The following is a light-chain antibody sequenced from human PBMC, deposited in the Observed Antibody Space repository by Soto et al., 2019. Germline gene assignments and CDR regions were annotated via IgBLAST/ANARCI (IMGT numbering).Light chain of an antibody. J-gene: IGLJ2*01. CDR2: DVS. CDR3: SSYSNIRALV. Sequence: QSALTQPASVSGSPGQSITISCAVTSADIGAFNYVSWYQHHPGKSPTLLIYDVSDRPSGVSTRFSASTSANTASLTISGRQADDAGDLFCSSYSNIRALVFGGWTKLNVL. CDR1: SADIGAFNY. V-gene: IGLV2-14*03.